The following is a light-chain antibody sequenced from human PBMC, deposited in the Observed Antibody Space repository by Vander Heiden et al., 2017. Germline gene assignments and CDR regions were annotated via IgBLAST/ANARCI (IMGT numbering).Light chain of an antibody. CDR2: LGS. CDR3: MQALQTSWT. V-gene: IGKV2-28*01. CDR1: QSLLHSNGYNY. Sequence: DIVMTQSPLSLPVTPGEPASISCRSSQSLLHSNGYNYLDWYKQKPGQSPQLLIYLGSNRASGVPDRFSGSGSGTDFTLNISRVEAEDVGVYYCMQALQTSWTFGQGTKVEIK. J-gene: IGKJ1*01.